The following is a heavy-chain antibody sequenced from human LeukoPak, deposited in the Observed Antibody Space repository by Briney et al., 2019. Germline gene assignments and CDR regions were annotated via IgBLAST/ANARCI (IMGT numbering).Heavy chain of an antibody. V-gene: IGHV3-21*04. J-gene: IGHJ4*02. D-gene: IGHD3-3*01. CDR1: GFTFSSYR. CDR3: AKDESGGVVSFDY. Sequence: GGSLRLSCAASGFTFSSYRLYWVRQAPGKGLEWVSSISAGSSYLSYADSVKGRFSISRDNAGNSLYLQMNSLRAEDTAVYYCAKDESGGVVSFDYWGQGTLVTVSS. CDR2: ISAGSSYL.